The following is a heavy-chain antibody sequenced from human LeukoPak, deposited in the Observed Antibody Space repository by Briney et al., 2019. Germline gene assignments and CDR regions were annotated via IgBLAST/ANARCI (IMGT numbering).Heavy chain of an antibody. CDR2: ISGSGGST. V-gene: IGHV3-23*01. CDR1: GFTFSSYA. D-gene: IGHD3-10*01. J-gene: IGHJ6*03. Sequence: PGGSLRLSCAASGFTFSSYAMSWVRQAPGKGLEWVSAISGSGGSTYYADSVKGRFTISRDNSKNTLFLEMNNLRADDTAIYYCARISGSGSNYYYYYMDVWGKGTTVTISS. CDR3: ARISGSGSNYYYYYMDV.